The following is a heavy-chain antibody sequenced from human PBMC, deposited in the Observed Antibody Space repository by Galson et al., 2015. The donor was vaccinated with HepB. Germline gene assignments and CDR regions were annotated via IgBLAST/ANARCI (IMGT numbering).Heavy chain of an antibody. V-gene: IGHV1-69*02. D-gene: IGHD3-10*01. CDR3: ARGTFYYGSGSSKWFDS. CDR2: IIPILGIA. CDR1: GGTFSSYT. J-gene: IGHJ5*01. Sequence: SCKASGGTFSSYTISWVRQAPGQGLEWMGRIIPILGIANYAQKFQGRVTITADKSTSTAYMELSSLRSEDTAVYYCARGTFYYGSGSSKWFDSWGQGTLVTVSS.